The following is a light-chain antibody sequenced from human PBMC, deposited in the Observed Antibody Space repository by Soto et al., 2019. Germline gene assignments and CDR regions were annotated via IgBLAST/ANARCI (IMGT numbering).Light chain of an antibody. CDR2: SNT. V-gene: IGLV1-40*01. J-gene: IGLJ1*01. CDR3: QSFDSSLNGYV. Sequence: QSVLTQPPSVSGAPGQRVTISCTGSGSSIGAPYDVHWYQQLPGAAPKLLIYSNTNRPSGVPDRFSGSKSGTSVSLAITGLQADDEADYYCQSFDSSLNGYVFGTGTKVTVL. CDR1: GSSIGAPYD.